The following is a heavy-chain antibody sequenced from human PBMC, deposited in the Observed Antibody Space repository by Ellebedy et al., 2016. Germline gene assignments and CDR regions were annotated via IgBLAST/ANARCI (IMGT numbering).Heavy chain of an antibody. CDR1: GYTFTSYL. J-gene: IGHJ4*02. D-gene: IGHD6-19*01. Sequence: ASVKVSCKASGYTFTSYLMHWVRQAPGQGLEWMGMIVPSDGSTAYAQEFQGRVTLTRDTSTSTVYMELSSLRSEDTAVYYCARDSSGWRSFDYWGQGSLVTVSS. CDR3: ARDSSGWRSFDY. V-gene: IGHV1-46*01. CDR2: IVPSDGST.